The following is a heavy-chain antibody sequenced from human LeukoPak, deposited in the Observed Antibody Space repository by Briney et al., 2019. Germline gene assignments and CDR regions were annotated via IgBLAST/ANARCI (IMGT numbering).Heavy chain of an antibody. V-gene: IGHV5-51*01. CDR2: IYPADSNT. CDR3: ARRLGATQPYFDF. D-gene: IGHD1-26*01. Sequence: PGESLKISCKGSGYTFTNYWIAWVRQMPGKGLEWMGLIYPADSNTRYSPSLQGQVTISADKSISTAYLQWSSLKASDTAMYYCARRLGATQPYFDFWGQGALVTVSS. J-gene: IGHJ4*02. CDR1: GYTFTNYW.